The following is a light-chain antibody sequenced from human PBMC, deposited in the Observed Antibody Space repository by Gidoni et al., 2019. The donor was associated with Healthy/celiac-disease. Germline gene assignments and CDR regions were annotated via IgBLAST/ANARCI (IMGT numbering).Light chain of an antibody. Sequence: EIVLTQSPATLSLSPGERATLSCRASQRVSSYLAWYQQKPGQAPRLLIYDASNRATGIPARFSGSGSGTDFTLTISSLEPEDFAVYYCQQRSNWPLTFXXXTRLEIK. CDR1: QRVSSY. CDR3: QQRSNWPLT. V-gene: IGKV3-11*01. J-gene: IGKJ5*01. CDR2: DAS.